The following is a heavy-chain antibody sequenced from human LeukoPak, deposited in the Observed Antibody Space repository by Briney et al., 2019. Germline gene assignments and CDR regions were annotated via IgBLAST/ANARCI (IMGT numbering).Heavy chain of an antibody. D-gene: IGHD3-3*01. V-gene: IGHV1-18*01. CDR2: ISAYNGNT. CDR3: AIVNYDFWSGYEYDAFDI. Sequence: GASVKVSCKASGYTFTSYGISWVRQAPGQGLEWMGWISAYNGNTNYAQKLQGRVTMTTDTSTSTAYMELRSLRSDDTAAYYCAIVNYDFWSGYEYDAFDIWGQGTMVTVSS. CDR1: GYTFTSYG. J-gene: IGHJ3*02.